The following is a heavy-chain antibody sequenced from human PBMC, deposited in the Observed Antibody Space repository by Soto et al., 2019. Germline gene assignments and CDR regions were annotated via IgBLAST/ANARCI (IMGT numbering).Heavy chain of an antibody. CDR2: INPATGAA. CDR3: ARGGGVGVAGSAAFDM. J-gene: IGHJ3*02. CDR1: GYPVTAYY. Sequence: QLHLVQSGAVVKKPGASVTVSCSASGYPVTAYYMHWVRQAPGRGLEWMGGINPATGAAKYTQTFRGRVTVTRDTSTSTVFMDQSGLSSEDPAVFYCARGGGVGVAGSAAFDMWGQGTLVTISS. V-gene: IGHV1-2*02. D-gene: IGHD3-3*01.